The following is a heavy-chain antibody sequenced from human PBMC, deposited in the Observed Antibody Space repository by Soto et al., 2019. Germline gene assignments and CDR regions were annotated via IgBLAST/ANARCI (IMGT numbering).Heavy chain of an antibody. Sequence: GGSRRLSCAASGFTFSSYAMSWVRQAPGKGLEWVSAISGSGGSTYYADSVKGRFSISRDNSKNTLYLQMNSLRAEDTAVYYCAKREDIVVVPAASDYWGQGTLVTVSS. D-gene: IGHD2-2*01. V-gene: IGHV3-23*01. CDR2: ISGSGGST. CDR3: AKREDIVVVPAASDY. J-gene: IGHJ4*02. CDR1: GFTFSSYA.